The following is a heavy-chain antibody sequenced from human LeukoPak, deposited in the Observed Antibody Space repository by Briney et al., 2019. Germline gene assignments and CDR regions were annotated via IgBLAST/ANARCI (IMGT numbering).Heavy chain of an antibody. V-gene: IGHV3-15*01. Sequence: GGSLRLSCTTSGFTFGDYAVSWFRQAPGKGLEWIGRIKSDGGTTDYAAPVKGRFTISRDDSKNTLYLQMNSLKAEDTAVYYCTTDLGDYGDYVRCWGQGTLVTVSS. CDR1: GFTFGDYA. D-gene: IGHD4-17*01. J-gene: IGHJ4*02. CDR2: IKSDGGTT. CDR3: TTDLGDYGDYVRC.